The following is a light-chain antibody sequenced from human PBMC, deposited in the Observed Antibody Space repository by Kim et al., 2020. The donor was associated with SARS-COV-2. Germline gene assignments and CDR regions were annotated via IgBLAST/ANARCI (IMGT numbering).Light chain of an antibody. Sequence: ASRGERAPPCCRASDIVGSYLAWYQQKPDNAPNLLGYAASTLQTGLPSRFCGTGSGTNFTLTISCLQSEDFASYYCQQYYRAPPTFGPGTKVDIK. CDR2: AAS. CDR3: QQYYRAPPT. V-gene: IGKV1-8*01. CDR1: DIVGSY. J-gene: IGKJ3*01.